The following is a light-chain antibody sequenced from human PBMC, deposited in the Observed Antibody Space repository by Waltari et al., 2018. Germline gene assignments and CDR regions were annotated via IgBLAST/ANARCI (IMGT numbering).Light chain of an antibody. V-gene: IGLV1-47*01. CDR1: SSNIGDNY. CDR2: RNN. Sequence: QSVLTQLPSASGTPGQGVTISCSGSSSNIGDNYVYWYQQFPGTSPKLLIHRNNQRPSGVPDRFSGSKSGTSAFLVISGLRSEDEADYHCATWDDSLSGWVFGGRTKVTVL. CDR3: ATWDDSLSGWV. J-gene: IGLJ3*02.